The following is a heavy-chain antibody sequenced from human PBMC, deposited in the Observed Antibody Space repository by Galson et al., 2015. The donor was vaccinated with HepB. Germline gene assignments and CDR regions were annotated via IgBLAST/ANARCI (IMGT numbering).Heavy chain of an antibody. CDR2: ISSSSSTI. J-gene: IGHJ3*02. CDR3: ARDNMVAGAVDI. Sequence: SLRLSCAASGFTFSYYNMDWVRQAPGKGLEWVSYISSSSSTIYYAESVKGRFTISRDNANNSLYLQMNSLRDEDTAVYYCARDNMVAGAVDIWGQRTMVTLSS. CDR1: GFTFSYYN. D-gene: IGHD5-12*01. V-gene: IGHV3-48*02.